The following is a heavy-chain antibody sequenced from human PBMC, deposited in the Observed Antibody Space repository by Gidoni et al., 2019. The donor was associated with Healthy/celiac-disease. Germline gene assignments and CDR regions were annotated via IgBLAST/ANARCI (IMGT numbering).Heavy chain of an antibody. J-gene: IGHJ4*02. CDR1: GYTSTGYD. D-gene: IGHD4-17*01. Sequence: QVQLVQPGAEVKKPGASVKVSCKASGYTSTGYDRHWVRQAPGQGLEWMGWINPNSGGTNYAQKFQGRVTRTRDTSISTAYMELSRLRSDDTAVYYCARATDYGDYAFEVDWGQGTLVTVSS. CDR3: ARATDYGDYAFEVD. V-gene: IGHV1-2*02. CDR2: INPNSGGT.